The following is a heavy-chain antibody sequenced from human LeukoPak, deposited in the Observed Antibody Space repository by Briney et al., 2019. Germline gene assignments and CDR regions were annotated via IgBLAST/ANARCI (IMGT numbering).Heavy chain of an antibody. CDR2: IYSGGST. CDR3: ARVREYSSSWYVRPVITHYFMDV. J-gene: IGHJ6*02. D-gene: IGHD6-13*01. V-gene: IGHV3-66*01. Sequence: GGSLRLSCAVSGFTVSNNHMTWVRQAPGKGLEWVSVIYSGGSTYYADSVKGRFNISRDNSKKTLYLQMNSLRAEDTAVYYCARVREYSSSWYVRPVITHYFMDVWGQGTTVTVSS. CDR1: GFTVSNNH.